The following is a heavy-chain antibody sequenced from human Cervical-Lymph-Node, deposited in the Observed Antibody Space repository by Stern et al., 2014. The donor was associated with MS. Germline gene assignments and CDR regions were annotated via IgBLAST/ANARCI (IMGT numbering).Heavy chain of an antibody. Sequence: VQLVQSGAEVKKPGASVKVSCKPAGHNFTDYGIIWVRQAPGQRLETKGWLNPGNGNRRYSQKIQGRVTITRDTSASTAYMELSSLRSEDTAVYYCARTGTVVTSGYYYGMDVWGQGTTVTVSS. CDR2: LNPGNGNR. J-gene: IGHJ6*02. CDR3: ARTGTVVTSGYYYGMDV. V-gene: IGHV1-3*01. D-gene: IGHD4-23*01. CDR1: GHNFTDYG.